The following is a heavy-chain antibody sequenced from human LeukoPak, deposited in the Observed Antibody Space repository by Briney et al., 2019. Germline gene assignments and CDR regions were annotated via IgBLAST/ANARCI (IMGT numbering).Heavy chain of an antibody. CDR1: GGSLSGYY. CDR3: ARGPIFYDYVWGSYRYNWFDP. D-gene: IGHD3-16*02. V-gene: IGHV4-34*01. Sequence: SETLSLTCAVYGGSLSGYYWSWIRQPPGKGLEWIGEINHSGSTNYNPSLKSRVTISVDTSKNQFSLKLSSVTAADTAVYYCARGPIFYDYVWGSYRYNWFDPWGQGTLVTVSS. CDR2: INHSGST. J-gene: IGHJ5*02.